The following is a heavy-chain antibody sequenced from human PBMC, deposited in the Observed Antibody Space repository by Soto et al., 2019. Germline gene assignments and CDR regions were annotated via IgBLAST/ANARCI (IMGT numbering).Heavy chain of an antibody. J-gene: IGHJ6*02. V-gene: IGHV4-59*11. CDR3: ARDGREASGMDV. CDR2: IYYRGST. CDR1: GGSISSHY. Sequence: SETLSLTCNVSGGSISSHYWSWVRQAPGKGLEWIGHIYYRGSTTYNPSLRSRSTISVDTSNNQFSLKLNSVTTADTAVYYCARDGREASGMDVWGQGTKVTVSS.